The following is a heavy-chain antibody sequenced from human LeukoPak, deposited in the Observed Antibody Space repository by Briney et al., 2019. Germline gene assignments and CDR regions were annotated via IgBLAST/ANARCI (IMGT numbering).Heavy chain of an antibody. D-gene: IGHD2-2*01. CDR2: INHSGST. CDR3: ARHVRDIVVVPAAMRHDYYYMDV. CDR1: GGSFSGYD. J-gene: IGHJ6*03. V-gene: IGHV4-34*01. Sequence: KPSETLSLTCAVYGGSFSGYDWSWIRQPPGKGLEWIGEINHSGSTNYNPSLKSRVTISVDTSKNQFSLKLSSVTAADTAVYYCARHVRDIVVVPAAMRHDYYYMDVWGKGTTVTVSS.